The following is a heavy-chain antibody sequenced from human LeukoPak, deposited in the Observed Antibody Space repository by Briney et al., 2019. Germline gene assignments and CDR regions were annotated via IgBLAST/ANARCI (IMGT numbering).Heavy chain of an antibody. CDR2: INQDGSAE. J-gene: IGHJ4*02. Sequence: GGSLRLSCAASGFTFSSYAMHWVRQAPGKGLDWVASINQDGSAEYYVDSVRGRFTISRDNAKNSLYLQVNSLRVDDTAVYYCVRLFGGVTTFDYWGQGTLVTVSS. CDR3: VRLFGGVTTFDY. D-gene: IGHD4-17*01. V-gene: IGHV3-7*01. CDR1: GFTFSSYA.